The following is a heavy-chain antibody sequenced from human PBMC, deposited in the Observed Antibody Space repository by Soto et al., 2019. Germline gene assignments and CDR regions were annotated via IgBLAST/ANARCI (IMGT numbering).Heavy chain of an antibody. D-gene: IGHD3-22*01. Sequence: SETLSLTCTVSGGSISSGGYYWSWIRQHPGKGLEWIGYIYYSGSTYYNPSLKSRVTISVDTSKNQFSLKLSSVTAADTAVYYCARAKVGWYYYDSSGYYHAEYSQHSGQGSLDPVSS. CDR1: GGSISSGGYY. CDR3: ARAKVGWYYYDSSGYYHAEYSQH. CDR2: IYYSGST. J-gene: IGHJ1*01. V-gene: IGHV4-31*03.